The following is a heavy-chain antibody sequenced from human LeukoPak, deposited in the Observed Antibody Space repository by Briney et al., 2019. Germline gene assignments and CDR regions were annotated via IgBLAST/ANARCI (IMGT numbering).Heavy chain of an antibody. V-gene: IGHV1-18*01. CDR2: INVASGDT. CDR3: AKETSIVIEDIEGGGCDI. J-gene: IGHJ3*02. D-gene: IGHD2/OR15-2a*01. CDR1: GYTFTSYG. Sequence: GASVKVSCKASGYTFTSYGISWVRQAPGQGPEWLGSINVASGDTNYKKTFQGRVTVTRDTSVNTVYMEMNNLTADDTALYFCAKETSIVIEDIEGGGCDIWGQGTMVTV.